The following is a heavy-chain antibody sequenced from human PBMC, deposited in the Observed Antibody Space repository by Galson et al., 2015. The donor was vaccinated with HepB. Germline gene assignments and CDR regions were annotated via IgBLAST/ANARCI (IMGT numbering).Heavy chain of an antibody. CDR3: AREGLTLKHFDY. J-gene: IGHJ4*02. D-gene: IGHD4/OR15-4a*01. V-gene: IGHV1-46*01. Sequence: SCKAAGPTFTSNYIHWVRQAPGQGLEWMGLINPRDSSTDYAQKFQGRVTVTRDTSTSTIYMELSSLTSEDTAVYYCAREGLTLKHFDYWGQGTLVTVSS. CDR2: INPRDSST. CDR1: GPTFTSNY.